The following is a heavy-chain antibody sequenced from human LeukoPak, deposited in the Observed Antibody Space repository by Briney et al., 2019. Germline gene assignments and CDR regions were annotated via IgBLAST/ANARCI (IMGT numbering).Heavy chain of an antibody. Sequence: TGGSLRLSCAASGFTFSNSGMSWVRQAPGKGLEWVSAISTDAGETHYADSVKGRFTISRDNSKNTLYLQMNSLRAEDTAVYFCAKDVVGQQWPENYWGQGTLVTVSS. J-gene: IGHJ4*02. D-gene: IGHD6-19*01. CDR3: AKDVVGQQWPENY. CDR1: GFTFSNSG. V-gene: IGHV3-23*01. CDR2: ISTDAGET.